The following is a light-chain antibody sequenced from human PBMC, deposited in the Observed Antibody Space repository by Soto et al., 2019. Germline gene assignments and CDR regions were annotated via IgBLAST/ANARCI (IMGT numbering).Light chain of an antibody. CDR3: QQSYSTPST. CDR2: AEY. Sequence: ILQAHFTKSLSASVGDSITNTWQESQSISNYLKWYNQKKGKAPKILIYAEYSLQSGVPSRFSGSGSGTDFTLTISSLQTEDFQTYYCQQSYSTPSTFGQGTRMEIK. J-gene: IGKJ5*01. V-gene: IGKV1-39*01. CDR1: QSISNY.